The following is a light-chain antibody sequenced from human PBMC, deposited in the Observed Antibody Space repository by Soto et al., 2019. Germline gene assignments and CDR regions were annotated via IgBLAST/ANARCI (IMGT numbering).Light chain of an antibody. CDR1: QSVRSTY. J-gene: IGKJ4*01. Sequence: EIVLTQAPGTLSLSPRVRPTLSCRAIQSVRSTYLAWYQQKPGQAPRLLIYGASSRAPDIPDRFSGSGSGKVFTLTISRLAPEDFAVYYCQQSESSPTSCVGWTKMEIK. CDR2: GAS. CDR3: QQSESSPTS. V-gene: IGKV3-20*01.